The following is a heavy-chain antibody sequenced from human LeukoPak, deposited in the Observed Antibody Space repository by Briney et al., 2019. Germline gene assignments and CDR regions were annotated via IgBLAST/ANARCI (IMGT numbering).Heavy chain of an antibody. CDR2: ISGSGGST. Sequence: GGSLRLSCAASGFTFSSYAMSRVRQAPGRGLEWVSGISGSGGSTYYADSVKGQFTISRDSSKNTLYLRMNSLRAEDTAVYYCAKEYSSSSNDYWGQGTLVTVSS. D-gene: IGHD6-6*01. CDR3: AKEYSSSSNDY. J-gene: IGHJ4*02. V-gene: IGHV3-23*01. CDR1: GFTFSSYA.